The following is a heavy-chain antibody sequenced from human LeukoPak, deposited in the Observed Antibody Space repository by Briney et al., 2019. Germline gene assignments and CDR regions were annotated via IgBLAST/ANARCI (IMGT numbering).Heavy chain of an antibody. Sequence: GGSLRLSCAASGFTFSSYWMSWVRQAPGKGLEWVANIKQDGSEKYYVDSVKGRFTISGDNAKNSLYLQMNSLRAEDTAVYYCARDEKTGTTHAFDIWGQGTMVTVSS. CDR1: GFTFSSYW. CDR2: IKQDGSEK. V-gene: IGHV3-7*05. CDR3: ARDEKTGTTHAFDI. J-gene: IGHJ3*02. D-gene: IGHD1-7*01.